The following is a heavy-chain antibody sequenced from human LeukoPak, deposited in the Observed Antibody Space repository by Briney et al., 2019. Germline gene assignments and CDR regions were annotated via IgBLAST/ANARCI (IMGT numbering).Heavy chain of an antibody. D-gene: IGHD7-27*01. Sequence: SETLSLTCTVSGGSISSYYWSWIRQSPGKGLEWIGYIYHTGSTSYSPSLKSRVTISADTSQNQFSPKLSSVTAADTAVYYCASRKLGNDYWGQGTLVTVSS. CDR3: ASRKLGNDY. V-gene: IGHV4-59*01. CDR2: IYHTGST. J-gene: IGHJ4*02. CDR1: GGSISSYY.